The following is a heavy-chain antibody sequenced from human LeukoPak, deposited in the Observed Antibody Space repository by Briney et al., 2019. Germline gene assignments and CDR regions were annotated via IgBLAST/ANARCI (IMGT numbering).Heavy chain of an antibody. V-gene: IGHV1-69*04. J-gene: IGHJ4*02. CDR3: ARDQGYYYDSSGYYYAY. CDR1: GGTFSSYA. Sequence: ASVKVSCKASGGTFSSYAISWVRQAPGQGLEWMGRIIPILGIANHAQKFQGRVTITADKSTSTAYMELSSLRSEDTAVYYCARDQGYYYDSSGYYYAYWGQGTLVTVSS. D-gene: IGHD3-22*01. CDR2: IIPILGIA.